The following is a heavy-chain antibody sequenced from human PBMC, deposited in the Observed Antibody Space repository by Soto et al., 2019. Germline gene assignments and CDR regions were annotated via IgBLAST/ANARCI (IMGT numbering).Heavy chain of an antibody. V-gene: IGHV3-11*01. D-gene: IGHD1-26*01. CDR3: ARVGFERSYYYYYMDV. CDR1: GFTFSDYY. Sequence: GGSLRLSCAASGFTFSDYYMSWIRQAPGKGLEWISYISSSDSTIYYADSVKGRFTISRDNAKNSLYLQMNSLRAEDTAVYYCARVGFERSYYYYYMDVWGKGTTVTVSS. CDR2: ISSSDSTI. J-gene: IGHJ6*03.